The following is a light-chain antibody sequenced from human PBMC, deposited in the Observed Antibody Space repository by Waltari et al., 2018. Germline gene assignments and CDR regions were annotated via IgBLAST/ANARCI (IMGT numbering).Light chain of an antibody. CDR1: SSGVAGSNF. V-gene: IGLV2-8*01. CDR2: ELF. Sequence: QSALTQPPSASGSPGQSVSISSPGTSSGVAGSNFFSRYEQHPGKAPKPLLFELFNRPSGVPDRFSGSKSGNTAFLTVSGLQAEDEADYYCSSYAGYNNVAFAGGTKLTVL. CDR3: SSYAGYNNVA. J-gene: IGLJ2*01.